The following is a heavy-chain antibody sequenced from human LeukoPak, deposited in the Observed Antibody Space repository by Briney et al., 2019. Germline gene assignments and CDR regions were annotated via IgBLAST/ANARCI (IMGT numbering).Heavy chain of an antibody. Sequence: GGSLRLSCDASGLTFSSYGMSGVRRAPGKGLQWVSAITGDGTTTYYADSVKGRFTISRDNSKNMLYLQMSSLRAEDTAVYYCAKMQGYFDYWGQGTLVPVSS. J-gene: IGHJ4*02. CDR1: GLTFSSYG. V-gene: IGHV3-23*01. CDR3: AKMQGYFDY. CDR2: ITGDGTTT.